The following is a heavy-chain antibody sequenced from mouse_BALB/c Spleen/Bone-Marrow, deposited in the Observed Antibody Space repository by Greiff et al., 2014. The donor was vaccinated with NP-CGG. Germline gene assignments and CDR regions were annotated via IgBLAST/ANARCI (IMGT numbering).Heavy chain of an antibody. CDR2: IYPGDGDT. CDR3: ARGDYDYDDWFAY. V-gene: IGHV1-87*01. Sequence: QVQLQQSGAELARPGASVKLSCKASGYTFTSYWMQWVKQRPGQGLEWIGAIYPGDGDTRYTQKFKGKATLTADKSSSTAYMQHSSLASEDSAVYYCARGDYDYDDWFAYWGQGTLVTVSA. J-gene: IGHJ3*01. D-gene: IGHD2-4*01. CDR1: GYTFTSYW.